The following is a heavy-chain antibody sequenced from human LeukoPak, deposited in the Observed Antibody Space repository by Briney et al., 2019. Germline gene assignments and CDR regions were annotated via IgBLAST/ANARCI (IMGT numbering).Heavy chain of an antibody. CDR2: IIPIFGTA. Sequence: SVKVSCKASGGTFSSYAISWVRQAPGQGLEWMGGIIPIFGTANYAQKFQGRVTITADKSTSTAYMELSSLRSEDTAVYYCARGHYDILTGNSGDAFDIWGQGTMVTVSS. J-gene: IGHJ3*02. CDR3: ARGHYDILTGNSGDAFDI. V-gene: IGHV1-69*06. D-gene: IGHD3-9*01. CDR1: GGTFSSYA.